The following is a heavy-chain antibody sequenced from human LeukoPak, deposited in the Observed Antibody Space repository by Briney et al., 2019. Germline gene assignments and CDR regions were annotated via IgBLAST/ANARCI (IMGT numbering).Heavy chain of an antibody. CDR1: GYTFTSYA. CDR3: ARADMVVAATYYFDY. D-gene: IGHD2-15*01. V-gene: IGHV1-3*01. J-gene: IGHJ4*02. CDR2: INAGNGNT. Sequence: ASVKVSGKASGYTFTSYAMHWVSQAPGQRLEWMGWINAGNGNTKYSQKFQGRVTITSDTSASTAYMELSGLRSEDTAVYYCARADMVVAATYYFDYWGQGTLVTVSS.